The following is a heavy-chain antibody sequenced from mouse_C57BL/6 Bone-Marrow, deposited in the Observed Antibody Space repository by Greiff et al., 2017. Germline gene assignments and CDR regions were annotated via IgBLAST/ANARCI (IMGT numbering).Heavy chain of an antibody. CDR1: GYTFTDYY. D-gene: IGHD2-10*01. CDR2: IYPGSGNT. V-gene: IGHV1-76*01. J-gene: IGHJ4*01. CDR3: ARSGLLPDIDAMDY. Sequence: QVHVKQSGAELVRPGASVKLSCKASGYTFTDYYINWVKQRPGQGLEWIARIYPGSGNTYYNEKFKGKATLTAEKSSSTAYMQLSSLTSEDSAVYFCARSGLLPDIDAMDYWGQGTSVTVSS.